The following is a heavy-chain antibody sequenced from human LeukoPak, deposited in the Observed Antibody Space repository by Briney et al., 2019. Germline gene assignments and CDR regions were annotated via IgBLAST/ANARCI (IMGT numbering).Heavy chain of an antibody. CDR1: AGSMRSHY. CDR2: IYHSGST. Sequence: SETLSLTCTVSAGSMRSHYWSWIRQPPGKGLEWIGSIYHSGSTYYNPSLKSRVTISVDTSKNQFSLKLSSVTAADTAVYYCARMISTDYMDVWGKGTTVTVSS. J-gene: IGHJ6*03. CDR3: ARMISTDYMDV. V-gene: IGHV4-38-2*02. D-gene: IGHD3-16*01.